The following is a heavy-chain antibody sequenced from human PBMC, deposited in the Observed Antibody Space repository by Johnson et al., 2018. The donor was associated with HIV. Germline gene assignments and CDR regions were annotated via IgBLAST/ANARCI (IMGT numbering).Heavy chain of an antibody. CDR2: IGSSGDT. CDR3: ARDFTAVYCGGDCYAFDI. D-gene: IGHD2-21*02. J-gene: IGHJ3*02. CDR1: GFTFSCYD. Sequence: VQLVESGGGLVQPGGSLRLSCAASGFTFSCYDMHWVRQTTGKGLEWISGIGSSGDTFYPGSVKGRFTISRANAKNSLYLQMNSLRAWDTGVYYCARDFTAVYCGGDCYAFDIWGQGTMVIVSS. V-gene: IGHV3-13*01.